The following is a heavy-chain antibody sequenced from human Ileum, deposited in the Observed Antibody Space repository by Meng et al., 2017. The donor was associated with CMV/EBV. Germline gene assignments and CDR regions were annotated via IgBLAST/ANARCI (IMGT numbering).Heavy chain of an antibody. CDR2: ISASTSAI. CDR1: GFTFSSYE. V-gene: IGHV3-48*03. J-gene: IGHJ4*02. D-gene: IGHD3-3*01. Sequence: GESLKISCAASGFTFSSYEMNWVRQIPGKGLEWISYISASTSAIYYAASVKGRFTISRDNVKNSLYLLMESLRADDTAIYYCVRGGSSGTLKYFDYWGQGALVTVSS. CDR3: VRGGSSGTLKYFDY.